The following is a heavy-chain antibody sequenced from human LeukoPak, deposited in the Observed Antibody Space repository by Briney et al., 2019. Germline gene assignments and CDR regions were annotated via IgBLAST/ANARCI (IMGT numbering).Heavy chain of an antibody. J-gene: IGHJ4*02. CDR2: INHDGSER. CDR1: GFTFDTFW. D-gene: IGHD6-13*01. Sequence: GGSLRLSCAASGFTFDTFWMSWVRQAPGTGLEWVANINHDGSERYYVESVKGRFTISRDNAKNTLYLQMNSLRAGGTAVYYCAKEHSSSWDYFDYWGQGTLVTVSS. CDR3: AKEHSSSWDYFDY. V-gene: IGHV3-7*01.